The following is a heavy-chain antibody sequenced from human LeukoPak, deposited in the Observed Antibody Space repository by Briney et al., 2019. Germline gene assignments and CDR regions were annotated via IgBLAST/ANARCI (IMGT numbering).Heavy chain of an antibody. D-gene: IGHD6-19*01. CDR1: GCTFSSYS. CDR3: AREGWSGWGEFDY. V-gene: IGHV3-21*01. CDR2: ISSSSSYI. Sequence: GGSLRLSCAASGCTFSSYSMNWVRQAPGKGLEWVSSISSSSSYIYYADSVKGRFTISRDNAKNSLYLQMNSLRAEDTAVYYRAREGWSGWGEFDYWGQGTLVTVSS. J-gene: IGHJ4*02.